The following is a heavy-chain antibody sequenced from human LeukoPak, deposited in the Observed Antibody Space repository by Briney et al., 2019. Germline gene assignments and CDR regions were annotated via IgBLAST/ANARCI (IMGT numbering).Heavy chain of an antibody. J-gene: IGHJ4*02. CDR1: GFTFSNYA. V-gene: IGHV3-23*01. Sequence: PGGSLRLSCAASGFTFSNYAMSWVRQAPGKGLEWVSGISNSGSGGSTFYADSVKGRFTISRDNSKNTLYLQMNSLRAEDTAVYYCAKCIMITFGGVSETTKTYYFDSWGQGTLVTVSS. CDR3: AKCIMITFGGVSETTKTYYFDS. CDR2: ISNSGSGGST. D-gene: IGHD3-16*01.